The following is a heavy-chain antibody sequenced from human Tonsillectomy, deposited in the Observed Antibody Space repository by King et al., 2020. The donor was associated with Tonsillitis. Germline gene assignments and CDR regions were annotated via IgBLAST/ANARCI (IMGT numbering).Heavy chain of an antibody. CDR3: AKDQGGFYGDYHFEY. Sequence: VQLVESGGGLVQPGGSLRLSCAASGFTFSSYAMSWVRQVPGKGLEWVSGISGSGVSTYYADSVKGRFTISRDNSNNTLYLQMNSLRAEDTAVYYCAKDQGGFYGDYHFEYWGQGTLVTVSS. D-gene: IGHD4-17*01. CDR2: ISGSGVST. V-gene: IGHV3-23*04. CDR1: GFTFSSYA. J-gene: IGHJ4*02.